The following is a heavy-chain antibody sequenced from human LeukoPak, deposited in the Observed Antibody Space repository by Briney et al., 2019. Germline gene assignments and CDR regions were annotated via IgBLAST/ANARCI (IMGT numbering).Heavy chain of an antibody. Sequence: SETVSLTCTVSGGSISSSSYYWGWIRQPPGKGLEWIGNIYYSGSTYYNPSLKSRVTISVDTSKNQFPLKLSSVTAADTAVYYCAGYIDDMVRGVIRGEVFDYWGQGTLVTVSS. CDR2: IYYSGST. CDR3: AGYIDDMVRGVIRGEVFDY. D-gene: IGHD3-10*01. V-gene: IGHV4-39*06. CDR1: GGSISSSSYY. J-gene: IGHJ4*02.